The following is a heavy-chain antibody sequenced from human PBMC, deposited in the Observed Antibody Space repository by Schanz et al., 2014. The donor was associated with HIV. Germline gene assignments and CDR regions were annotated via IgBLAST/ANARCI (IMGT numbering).Heavy chain of an antibody. D-gene: IGHD3-16*01. CDR2: FNPYSGGR. J-gene: IGHJ6*02. Sequence: QVQLVQSGTEVKRPGASVKVSCKASEYIFTDHYIQWVRQAPGHGIEWMGWFNPYSGGRIYAQQFQGRVVMTRDTSISTAYMELSGLTSDDTAVYYCARGLKDYYYALDVWGQGTTVIVSS. CDR3: ARGLKDYYYALDV. CDR1: EYIFTDHY. V-gene: IGHV1-2*02.